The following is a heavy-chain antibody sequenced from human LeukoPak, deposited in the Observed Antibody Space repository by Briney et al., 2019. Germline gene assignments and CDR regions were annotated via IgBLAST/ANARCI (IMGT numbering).Heavy chain of an antibody. V-gene: IGHV5-51*01. D-gene: IGHD3-16*02. Sequence: PGESLKISCKGSGYSFTGYWIGWVRQMPGKGLEWMGIIYPGDSDTRYSPSFQGQVTISADKSISTAYLQWSSLKASDTAMYYCARLYPYRGGYTFGYFDYWGQGTLVTVSS. J-gene: IGHJ4*02. CDR2: IYPGDSDT. CDR3: ARLYPYRGGYTFGYFDY. CDR1: GYSFTGYW.